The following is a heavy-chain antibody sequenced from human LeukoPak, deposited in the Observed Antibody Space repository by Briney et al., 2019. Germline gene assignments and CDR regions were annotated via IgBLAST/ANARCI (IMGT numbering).Heavy chain of an antibody. J-gene: IGHJ4*02. CDR2: ISSSGSTI. D-gene: IGHD3-22*01. CDR1: GFTFSDYY. Sequence: GGSLRLSCAASGFTFSDYYMSWIRQAPGKGLEWVSYISSSGSTIYYADSVKGRFTISRDNAKNSLYLQMNSLRAEDTAVYYCARGTYYYDSSGYYFLLDYWGQGTLVTVSS. V-gene: IGHV3-11*04. CDR3: ARGTYYYDSSGYYFLLDY.